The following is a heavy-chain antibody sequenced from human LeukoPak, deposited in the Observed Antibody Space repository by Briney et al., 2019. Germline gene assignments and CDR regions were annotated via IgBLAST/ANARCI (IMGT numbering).Heavy chain of an antibody. Sequence: PSETLSLTCTISGGSISNNYWSWIRQPPGKGLEWIGYIYYSGSTNYNPSLESRVTISVDTSKNQFSLKLSSVTAADTAVYYCARGRGDVDYWGQGTLVTVS. D-gene: IGHD2-21*02. CDR1: GGSISNNY. J-gene: IGHJ4*02. CDR3: ARGRGDVDY. CDR2: IYYSGST. V-gene: IGHV4-59*01.